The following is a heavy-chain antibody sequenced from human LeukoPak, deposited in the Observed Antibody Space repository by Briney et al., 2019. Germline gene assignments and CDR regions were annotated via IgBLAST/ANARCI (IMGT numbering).Heavy chain of an antibody. CDR3: ARGQTTVTTAEYFQH. V-gene: IGHV4-34*01. CDR1: GGSFSGYY. Sequence: SETLSLTCAVYGGSFSGYYWRWIRQPPGKELEWIGEINHSGSTNYNPSLKSRVTTSVDTSKNQFSLKLSSVTAADTAVYYCARGQTTVTTAEYFQHWGPRTLVTVSS. J-gene: IGHJ1*01. D-gene: IGHD4-17*01. CDR2: INHSGST.